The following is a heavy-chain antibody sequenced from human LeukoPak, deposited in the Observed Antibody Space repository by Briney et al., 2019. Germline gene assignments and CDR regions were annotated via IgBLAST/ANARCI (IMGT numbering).Heavy chain of an antibody. CDR3: ARRRGIAAAAHGWFDP. V-gene: IGHV1-46*01. CDR2: INPSGGST. Sequence: ASVKVSCKASGYTFTSYYMHWVRQAPGQGLEWMGIINPSGGSTSYAQKFQGRVTMTRDMSTSTVYMELSSLRSEDTAVYYCARRRGIAAAAHGWFDPWGQETLVTVSS. CDR1: GYTFTSYY. J-gene: IGHJ5*02. D-gene: IGHD6-13*01.